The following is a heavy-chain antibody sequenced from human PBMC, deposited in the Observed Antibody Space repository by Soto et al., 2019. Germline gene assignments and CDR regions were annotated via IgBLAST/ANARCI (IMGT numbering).Heavy chain of an antibody. D-gene: IGHD1-1*01. J-gene: IGHJ4*02. CDR3: ARGRYGDY. CDR1: GYIFTTCG. CDR2: ISAHNGNT. V-gene: IGHV1-18*01. Sequence: QVHLVQSGAEVKKPGASVKVSCKGSGYIFTTCGITWVRQDPGQGLEWMGWISAHNGNTNYAQKLQGRVTVTRDTSTSTAYMELRNLRSDDTAVYYCARGRYGDYWGQGALFTVSS.